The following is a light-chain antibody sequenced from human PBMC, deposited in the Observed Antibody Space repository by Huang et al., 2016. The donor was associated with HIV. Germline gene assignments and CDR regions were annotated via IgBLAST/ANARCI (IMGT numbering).Light chain of an antibody. CDR2: LAT. J-gene: IGKJ1*01. Sequence: DIVMTQSPLFLPVSPGEPASISCRSTQSLLDSDENTCLEWYLQRPGQSPQLVIYLATNRAPGVPARFSGSGSGTDFTLKISRVEAEDVGIYYCMQALQAPWTFGQGTKVEIK. CDR3: MQALQAPWT. CDR1: QSLLDSDENTC. V-gene: IGKV2-28*01.